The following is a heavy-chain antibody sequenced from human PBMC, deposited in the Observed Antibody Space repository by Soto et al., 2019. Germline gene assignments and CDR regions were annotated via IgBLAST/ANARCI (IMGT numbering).Heavy chain of an antibody. CDR1: GGSVSSGDYF. J-gene: IGHJ6*02. V-gene: IGHV4-61*08. CDR2: IYYSGST. D-gene: IGHD3-10*01. CDR3: ARSPNYYYYGFDV. Sequence: XVTLCLTFTVSGGSVSSGDYFWSWLRQSPGKRLEWIAYIYYSGSTNYNPSLKSRATISVDTSKSQVSLTLTSMTAADAALYYCARSPNYYYYGFDVWGQGTAVTVSS.